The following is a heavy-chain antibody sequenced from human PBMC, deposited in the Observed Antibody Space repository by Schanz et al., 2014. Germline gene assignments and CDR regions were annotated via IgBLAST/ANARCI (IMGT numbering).Heavy chain of an antibody. V-gene: IGHV3-21*01. J-gene: IGHJ6*03. CDR3: ARPSDSSWYMDV. D-gene: IGHD2-21*02. Sequence: EVQLVESGGGLVQPGGSLRLSCTASRIIFGTYSMNWVRQAPGKGLEWVSSISSSSSYISYADSVKGRFTISRDNAKNSLYLQMNSLRAEDTAVYYCARPSDSSWYMDVWGKGTTVTVSS. CDR2: ISSSSSYI. CDR1: RIIFGTYS.